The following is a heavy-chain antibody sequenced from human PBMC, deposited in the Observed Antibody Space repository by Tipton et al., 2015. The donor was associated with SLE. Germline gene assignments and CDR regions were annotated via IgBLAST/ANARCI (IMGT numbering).Heavy chain of an antibody. CDR1: GGSIKNYY. CDR3: ARDHLPGGYYYYMDV. Sequence: TLSLTCTVSGGSIKNYYWSWIRQPPGKTLEWIGYIYYTGSTDYNPSLKSRVTISVDTSKNLFSLSLNSVTAADTAVYYCARDHLPGGYYYYMDVWGKGTTVTVSS. V-gene: IGHV4-59*12. D-gene: IGHD3-10*01. CDR2: IYYTGST. J-gene: IGHJ6*03.